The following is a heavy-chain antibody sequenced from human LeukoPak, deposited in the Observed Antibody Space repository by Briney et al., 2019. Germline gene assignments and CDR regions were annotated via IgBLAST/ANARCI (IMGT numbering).Heavy chain of an antibody. CDR3: ARFGVDYDMDV. Sequence: SETLSLTCSVSGGSISGHYWTWIRQPPGKGLEWIGQIHYTGKPDYNPSLKSRITISVATSKNQVSLQVSSVTAADSAIYYCARFGVDYDMDVWGHGTTVTVFS. CDR1: GGSISGHY. J-gene: IGHJ6*02. V-gene: IGHV4-59*11. D-gene: IGHD3-16*01. CDR2: IHYTGKP.